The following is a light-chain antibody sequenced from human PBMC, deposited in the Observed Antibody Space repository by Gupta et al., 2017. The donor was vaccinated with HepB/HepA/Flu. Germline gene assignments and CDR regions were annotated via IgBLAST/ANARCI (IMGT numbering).Light chain of an antibody. CDR1: QSVSDY. CDR3: QHPGA. V-gene: IGKV1-5*03. J-gene: IGKJ1*01. CDR2: KAS. Sequence: DIQLTQSPSTLSASVGDRVTITCRTSQSVSDYMAWYNQKPGEAPKLLIYKASSLETGVPSRFSGSRSGTEFTLTINGLQPDYFATYYCQHPGAFGQGTKVEIK.